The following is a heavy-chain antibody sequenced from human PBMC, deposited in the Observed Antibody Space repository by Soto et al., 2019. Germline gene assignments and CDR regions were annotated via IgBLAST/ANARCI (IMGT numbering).Heavy chain of an antibody. D-gene: IGHD5-18*01. CDR2: ISWNSGDI. V-gene: IGHV3-9*01. Sequence: EVQLVESGGDLVQPGRSLRLSCAASGFTFDDYAMHWVRLAPGKGLEWVSGISWNSGDIYYADSVKGRFTISRDNAKNSLYLQMNSLRPDDTAMYYCAKDAIHVLLGYTYGAVGMDVWGQGTTVTVSS. CDR1: GFTFDDYA. CDR3: AKDAIHVLLGYTYGAVGMDV. J-gene: IGHJ6*02.